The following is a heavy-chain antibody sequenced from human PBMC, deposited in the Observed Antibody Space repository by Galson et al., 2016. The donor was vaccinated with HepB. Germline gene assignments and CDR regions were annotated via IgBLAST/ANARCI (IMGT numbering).Heavy chain of an antibody. Sequence: SLRLSCAASGFTFSSYSVNWVRQAPGKGLEWVSLISGSGASTYYADSVKGRFTISRDNSKDTLYLQMNSLRAEDTAVYYCAKVVGRFGTGGDAFDIWGQGTMVTASS. CDR1: GFTFSSYS. V-gene: IGHV3-23*01. J-gene: IGHJ3*02. D-gene: IGHD3-10*01. CDR2: ISGSGAST. CDR3: AKVVGRFGTGGDAFDI.